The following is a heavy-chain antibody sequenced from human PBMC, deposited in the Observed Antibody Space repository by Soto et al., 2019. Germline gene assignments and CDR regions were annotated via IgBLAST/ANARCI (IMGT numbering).Heavy chain of an antibody. CDR3: AILVVGAGRGAGH. CDR1: GFTFSSYT. D-gene: IGHD6-19*01. Sequence: GGSLRLSCATSGFTFSSYTMSWVRQAPGEGLEWVSSISGSGGSTYYADSVKGRFTISRDNSKNMLYLQMNSLRAEDTAVFYCAILVVGAGRGAGHLGQGT. CDR2: ISGSGGST. V-gene: IGHV3-23*01. J-gene: IGHJ4*02.